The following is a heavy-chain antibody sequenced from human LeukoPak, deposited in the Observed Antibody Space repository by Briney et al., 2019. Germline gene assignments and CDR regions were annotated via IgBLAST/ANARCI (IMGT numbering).Heavy chain of an antibody. CDR3: AEQSGFL. CDR2: ISAYNGNT. Sequence: ASVKVSCTASGYTFTSYGISWVPQVPGQGLEWMGWISAYNGNTNYAQKLQGRVAMTTDTSTSTAYMDLRSLRSDDPAVYCCAEQSGFLWGQGTLVTVSS. D-gene: IGHD3-10*01. J-gene: IGHJ4*02. V-gene: IGHV1-18*01. CDR1: GYTFTSYG.